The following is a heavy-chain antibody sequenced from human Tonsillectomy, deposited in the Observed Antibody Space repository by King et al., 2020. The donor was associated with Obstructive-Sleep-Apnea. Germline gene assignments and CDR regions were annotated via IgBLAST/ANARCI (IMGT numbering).Heavy chain of an antibody. CDR3: ASLGVAEFDY. Sequence: DVQLVESGGGLVKPGGSLRLSCAASGFTFSSYSMNWVRQAPGKGLEWVSSISSSSSYIYYADSVKGRFTISRDNAKNSLYLQMNSLRAEDTAVYYCASLGVAEFDYWGQGTLVTVSS. D-gene: IGHD2-15*01. J-gene: IGHJ4*02. CDR1: GFTFSSYS. CDR2: ISSSSSYI. V-gene: IGHV3-21*01.